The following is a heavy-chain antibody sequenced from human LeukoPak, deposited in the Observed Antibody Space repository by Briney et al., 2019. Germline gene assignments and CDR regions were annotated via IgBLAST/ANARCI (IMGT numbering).Heavy chain of an antibody. CDR3: ARDRLAVRTASDAFDI. J-gene: IGHJ3*02. CDR2: ISYDGRNK. D-gene: IGHD3-3*02. CDR1: RFTFSSYA. Sequence: GGSLRLSCAASRFTFSSYAMHWVRQAPGKGLEWVAVISYDGRNKYYADSVKGRFTISRDNSKNTLYLQMNSPRAEDTAVYYCARDRLAVRTASDAFDIWGQGTMVTVSS. V-gene: IGHV3-30*04.